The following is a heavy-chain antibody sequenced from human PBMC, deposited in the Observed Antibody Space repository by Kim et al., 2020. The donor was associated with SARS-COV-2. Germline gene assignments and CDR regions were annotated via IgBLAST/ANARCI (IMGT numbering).Heavy chain of an antibody. D-gene: IGHD5-12*01. V-gene: IGHV1-18*01. J-gene: IGHJ3*02. CDR3: AREGYSGYDYGSGGGEDAFDI. CDR1: GYTFTSYG. Sequence: ASVKVSCKASGYTFTSYGISWVRQAPGQGLEWMGWISAYNGNTNYAQKLQGRVTMTTDTSTSTAYMELRSLRSDDTAVYYCAREGYSGYDYGSGGGEDAFDIWGQGTMVTVSS. CDR2: ISAYNGNT.